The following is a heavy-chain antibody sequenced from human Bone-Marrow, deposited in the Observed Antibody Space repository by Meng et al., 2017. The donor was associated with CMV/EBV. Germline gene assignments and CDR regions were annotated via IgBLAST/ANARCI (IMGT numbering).Heavy chain of an antibody. CDR1: GYTFTGYY. V-gene: IGHV1-2*02. D-gene: IGHD3-22*01. CDR2: INPNSGGT. Sequence: ASVKVSRKASGYTFTGYYMHWVRQAPGQGLEWMGWINPNSGGTNYAQKFQGRVTMTRDTSIRTAYMELSRLRSDDTAVYYCARANPYYYDSSAPEGGAFDIWGQGTMVTVSS. J-gene: IGHJ3*02. CDR3: ARANPYYYDSSAPEGGAFDI.